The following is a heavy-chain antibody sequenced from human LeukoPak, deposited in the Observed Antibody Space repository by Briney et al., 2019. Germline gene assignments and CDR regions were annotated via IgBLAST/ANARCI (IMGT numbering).Heavy chain of an antibody. CDR1: GYRFSSKW. Sequence: ESLKTPCKGSGYRFSSKWIGWVRQMPGKGLEWMGIIYPGDSDTRYSPSFQGQVTISADKSISTAYLQWSSLKASDTAMYYCARLVVRGVIMYYFDYWGQGSLVTVSS. CDR3: ARLVVRGVIMYYFDY. D-gene: IGHD3-10*02. J-gene: IGHJ4*02. V-gene: IGHV5-51*01. CDR2: IYPGDSDT.